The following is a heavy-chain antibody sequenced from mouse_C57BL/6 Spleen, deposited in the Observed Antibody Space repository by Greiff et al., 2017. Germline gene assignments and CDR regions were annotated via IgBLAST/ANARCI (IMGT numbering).Heavy chain of an antibody. Sequence: EVQRVESGGGLVKPGGSLKLSCAASGFTFSSYTMSWVRQTPEKRLEWVATISGGGGNTYYPDSVKGRFTISRDNAKNTLYLQMSSLRSEDTALYYCARTLYYGSSSFAYWGQGTLVTVSA. CDR1: GFTFSSYT. CDR2: ISGGGGNT. D-gene: IGHD1-1*01. V-gene: IGHV5-9*01. CDR3: ARTLYYGSSSFAY. J-gene: IGHJ3*01.